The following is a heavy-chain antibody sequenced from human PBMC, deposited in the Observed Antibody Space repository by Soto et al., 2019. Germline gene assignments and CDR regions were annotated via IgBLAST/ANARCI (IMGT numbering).Heavy chain of an antibody. CDR1: GFTFSSYA. J-gene: IGHJ6*02. D-gene: IGHD2-15*01. Sequence: GGSLRLSCAASGFTFSSYAMHWVRQAPGKGLEWVAVISYDGSNKYYADSVKGRFTISRDNSKNTLYLQMNSLRAEDTAVYYCARDHSESVVVAATQDFNYYYYGMDVWGQGTTVTVSS. CDR3: ARDHSESVVVAATQDFNYYYYGMDV. CDR2: ISYDGSNK. V-gene: IGHV3-30-3*01.